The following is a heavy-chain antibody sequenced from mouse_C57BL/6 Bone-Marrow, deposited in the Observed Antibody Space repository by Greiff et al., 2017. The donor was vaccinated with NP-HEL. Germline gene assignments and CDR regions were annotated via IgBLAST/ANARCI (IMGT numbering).Heavy chain of an antibody. Sequence: MQRVESGPGLVQPSQSLSITCTVSGFSLTSYGVHWVRQPPGKGLEWLGVIWSGGSTDYNAAFISRLSISKDNSKSQVFFKMNSLQADDTAIYYCAGTTVVATGYFDVWGTGTTVTVSS. CDR1: GFSLTSYG. CDR3: AGTTVVATGYFDV. CDR2: IWSGGST. V-gene: IGHV2-4*01. J-gene: IGHJ1*03. D-gene: IGHD1-1*01.